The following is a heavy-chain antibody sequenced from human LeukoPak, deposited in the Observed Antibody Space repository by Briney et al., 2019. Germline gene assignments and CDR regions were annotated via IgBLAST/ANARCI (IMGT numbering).Heavy chain of an antibody. J-gene: IGHJ4*02. Sequence: AGTLSLTCTVSGVSISSSSYYWGWIRQPPGKGLEWISSICYSGSTYYNPSLDSRVTISVDTSKNQFSLKLSSVTAADTAVYYCGRHGEEFDYWGQGTLVTVSS. CDR1: GVSISSSSYY. V-gene: IGHV4-39*01. CDR3: GRHGEEFDY. CDR2: ICYSGST.